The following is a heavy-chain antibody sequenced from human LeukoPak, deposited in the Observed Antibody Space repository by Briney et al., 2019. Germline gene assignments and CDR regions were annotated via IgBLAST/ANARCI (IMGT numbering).Heavy chain of an antibody. D-gene: IGHD5-18*01. J-gene: IGHJ3*02. Sequence: SETLSLTCTVSGGSISRYYWSWIRQPPGKGLEWIGYIYYSGSTNYNPSLKSRVTISVDTSKNQFSLKLSSGTAADGAVYYCARYTSMVAFHAHGFDIWGQGTMVTVSS. V-gene: IGHV4-59*01. CDR1: GGSISRYY. CDR3: ARYTSMVAFHAHGFDI. CDR2: IYYSGST.